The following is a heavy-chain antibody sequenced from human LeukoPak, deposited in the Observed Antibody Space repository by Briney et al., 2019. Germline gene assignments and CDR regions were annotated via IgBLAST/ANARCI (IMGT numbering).Heavy chain of an antibody. D-gene: IGHD2-15*01. CDR3: ARGAPYCSGGSCYYEGYYYYGMDV. CDR2: INHSGST. V-gene: IGHV4-34*01. Sequence: SETLSLTCAVYGGSFSDYYWSWIRQPPGKGLEWIGEINHSGSTNYKSSLKSRVTTSVDASKNQFSLKLSSVTAADTAVYYCARGAPYCSGGSCYYEGYYYYGMDVWGQGTTVTVSS. CDR1: GGSFSDYY. J-gene: IGHJ6*02.